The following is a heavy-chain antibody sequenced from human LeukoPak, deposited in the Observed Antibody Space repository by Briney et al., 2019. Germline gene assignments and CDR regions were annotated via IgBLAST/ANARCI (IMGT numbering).Heavy chain of an antibody. CDR2: INAGNGNT. V-gene: IGHV1-3*01. D-gene: IGHD2-2*01. Sequence: ASVKVSCKASGYTFTSYAMHWVRQAPGQRLEWMGWINAGNGNTKYSQKFQGRVTITRDTSASTAYMELSSLRSEDTAVYYCARVSRCSSTSCYGGNKNWFDPWGQGTLVTVSS. CDR1: GYTFTSYA. J-gene: IGHJ5*02. CDR3: ARVSRCSSTSCYGGNKNWFDP.